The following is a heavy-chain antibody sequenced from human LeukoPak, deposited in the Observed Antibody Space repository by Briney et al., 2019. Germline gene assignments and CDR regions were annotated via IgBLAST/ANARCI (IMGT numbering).Heavy chain of an antibody. CDR2: INPNSGGT. V-gene: IGHV1-2*02. J-gene: IGHJ6*03. Sequence: ASVKVSCKTSGYTFTNYAIHWVRQAPGQGLEWMGWINPNSGGTNYAQKFQGRVTMTRDTSISTAYMELSRLTYEDTAVYYCAREFYCSSSSCYTYFYYMDVWGKGTTVTVSS. CDR1: GYTFTNYA. CDR3: AREFYCSSSSCYTYFYYMDV. D-gene: IGHD2-2*02.